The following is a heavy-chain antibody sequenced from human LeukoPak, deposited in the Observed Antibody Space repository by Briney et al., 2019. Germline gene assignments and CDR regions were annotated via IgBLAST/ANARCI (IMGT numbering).Heavy chain of an antibody. D-gene: IGHD1-26*01. CDR3: AKDPGKWEPELYYYYGMDV. CDR1: GFTFSSYS. Sequence: GGSLRLSCAASGFTFSSYSMNWVRQAPGKGLEWVSYISSSSDTIYYADSVKGRFTISRDNAKNSLYLQMNSLRAEDTAVYYCAKDPGKWEPELYYYYGMDVWGQGTTVTVSS. J-gene: IGHJ6*02. CDR2: ISSSSDTI. V-gene: IGHV3-48*04.